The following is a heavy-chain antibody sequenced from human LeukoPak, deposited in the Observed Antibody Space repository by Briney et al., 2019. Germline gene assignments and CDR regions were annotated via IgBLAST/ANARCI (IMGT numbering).Heavy chain of an antibody. Sequence: ASVKVSCKASGYTFTDYYMHWVRQAPGQGFEWMGWINPNDGDTNYAQKFQGRVTMTRDTSISTAHMEVSRLRSDDTAVYYCARANFLYCSSTTCLLDYWGQGTLVTVSS. D-gene: IGHD2-2*01. CDR2: INPNDGDT. V-gene: IGHV1-2*02. J-gene: IGHJ4*02. CDR3: ARANFLYCSSTTCLLDY. CDR1: GYTFTDYY.